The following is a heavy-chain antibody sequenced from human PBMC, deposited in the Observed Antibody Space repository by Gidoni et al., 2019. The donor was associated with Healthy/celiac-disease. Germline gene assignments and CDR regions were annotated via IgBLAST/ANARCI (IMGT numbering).Heavy chain of an antibody. CDR3: ARVLFDYYDSSGYSWAFGNYFDY. CDR2: IYYSGST. CDR1: GGSISRGGDY. V-gene: IGHV4-31*03. J-gene: IGHJ4*02. Sequence: QVQLQESGQGLVKPSQTLSLTCTVSGGSISRGGDYWSWNRQHPGKGLEWIGYIYYSGSTYYNPSLKSRITISVDTSKNQFSLKLSSVTAADTAVYYCARVLFDYYDSSGYSWAFGNYFDYWGQGTLVTVSS. D-gene: IGHD3-22*01.